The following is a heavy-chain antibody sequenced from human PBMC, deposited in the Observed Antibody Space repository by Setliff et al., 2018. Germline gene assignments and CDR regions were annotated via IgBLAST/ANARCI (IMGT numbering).Heavy chain of an antibody. CDR3: APVSSWYDLHDAFDI. CDR2: ISSGGNT. D-gene: IGHD6-13*01. Sequence: GGSLRLSCAASGFTFNAYAMSWVRQAPGKGLEGVSGISSGGNTYYADSVKGRFTISRDNSKNTLYLQMNSLRAEDTAVYYCAPVSSWYDLHDAFDIWGQGTMVTASS. CDR1: GFTFNAYA. J-gene: IGHJ3*02. V-gene: IGHV3-23*01.